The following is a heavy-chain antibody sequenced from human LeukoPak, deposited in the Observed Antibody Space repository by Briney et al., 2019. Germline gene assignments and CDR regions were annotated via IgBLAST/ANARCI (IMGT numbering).Heavy chain of an antibody. J-gene: IGHJ5*02. CDR1: GYTFTSYG. CDR3: AREFHTWPVGATTNWFDP. D-gene: IGHD1-26*01. V-gene: IGHV1-18*01. Sequence: ASVKVSCKASGYTFTSYGISWVRQAPGQGLERMGWISAYNGNTNYEQKLQGRVTMTTDTSTRTAYMELRSLRSDDTAVYYWAREFHTWPVGATTNWFDPWGQGTLVTVSS. CDR2: ISAYNGNT.